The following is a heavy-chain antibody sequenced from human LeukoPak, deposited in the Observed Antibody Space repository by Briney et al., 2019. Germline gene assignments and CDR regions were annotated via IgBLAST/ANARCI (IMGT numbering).Heavy chain of an antibody. J-gene: IGHJ4*02. CDR1: GGSISSHNYY. D-gene: IGHD3-3*01. CDR2: IYYSGST. V-gene: IGHV4-39*07. CDR3: ARGVYYDFWSGYYTGDNSNFDY. Sequence: NPSETPSLTCAVSGGSISSHNYYWGWIRQPPGKGLEWIGSIYYSGSTYYKPSLKSRVTISVDTSKNQFSLKLSSVTAADTAVYYCARGVYYDFWSGYYTGDNSNFDYWGQGTLVTVSS.